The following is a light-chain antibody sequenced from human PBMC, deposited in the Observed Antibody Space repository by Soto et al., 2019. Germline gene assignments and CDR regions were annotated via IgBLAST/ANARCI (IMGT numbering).Light chain of an antibody. J-gene: IGLJ3*02. CDR3: QSYDSILSASV. V-gene: IGLV1-40*01. CDR1: SSNIGAGYD. CDR2: GNS. Sequence: QSVLTQPPSVSGAPGQRVTLSCTGNSSNIGAGYDVHWYQQLPGTAPKLLIYGNSNRPSGVPDRFSGSKSDTSASLAITGLQADDEADYYCQSYDSILSASVFGGGTKLTVL.